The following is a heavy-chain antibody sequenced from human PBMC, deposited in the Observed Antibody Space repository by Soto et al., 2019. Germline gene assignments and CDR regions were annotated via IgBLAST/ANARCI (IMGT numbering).Heavy chain of an antibody. CDR3: ATHPPYGPLDH. Sequence: QLQLQESGPGLVKPSETLSLTCTVSGGSISSSSNHWGWIRQPPGKGLEWIGNIYYSENTYYNPSLKSRVTISVDTSKNQFSLRLTSVTAVDTAVYYCATHPPYGPLDHWGQGTLVTVSS. V-gene: IGHV4-39*01. CDR2: IYYSENT. J-gene: IGHJ4*02. CDR1: GGSISSSSNH. D-gene: IGHD4-17*01.